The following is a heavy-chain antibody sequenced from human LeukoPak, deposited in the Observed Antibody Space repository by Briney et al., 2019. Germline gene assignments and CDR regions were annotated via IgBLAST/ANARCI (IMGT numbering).Heavy chain of an antibody. D-gene: IGHD5-18*01. CDR3: ARDPRGITALVDYFDY. V-gene: IGHV3-11*01. Sequence: GGSLRLSCAVSGFTFSDYYMSWIRQAPGKGLEWVSYISSSGSAIYYADSVKGRFTTSRDNAKNSLFLQMSSLRVEDTAVYYCARDPRGITALVDYFDYWGQGTLVTVSS. CDR2: ISSSGSAI. CDR1: GFTFSDYY. J-gene: IGHJ4*02.